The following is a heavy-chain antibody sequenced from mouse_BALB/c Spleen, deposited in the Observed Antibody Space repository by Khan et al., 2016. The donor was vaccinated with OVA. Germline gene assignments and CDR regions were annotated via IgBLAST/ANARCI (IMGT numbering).Heavy chain of an antibody. CDR3: ARAYYRYDGYYAMDY. J-gene: IGHJ4*01. D-gene: IGHD2-14*01. V-gene: IGHV2-6-4*01. CDR1: GFSLSRYN. Sequence: QMQLEESGPGLVAPSQSLSITCTVSGFSLSRYNIHWVRQPPGKGLEWLGMIWGGGGTDYNSTLKSRLSISKDNSKSQVFLKMNILQTDDTAMYYCARAYYRYDGYYAMDYWGQGTSVTVSS. CDR2: IWGGGGT.